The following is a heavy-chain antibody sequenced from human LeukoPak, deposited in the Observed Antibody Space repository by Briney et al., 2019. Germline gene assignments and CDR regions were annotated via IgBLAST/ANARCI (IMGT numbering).Heavy chain of an antibody. CDR2: IYYSGST. CDR1: GGSISSSSYY. J-gene: IGHJ6*02. V-gene: IGHV4-39*01. D-gene: IGHD3-9*01. CDR3: ARSRRYFDWLPPPTVDYGMDV. Sequence: SETLSLTCTVSGGSISSSSYYWGWIRQPPGKGLEWIGSIYYSGSTYYNPSLKSRVTISVDTSKNQFSLKPSSVTAADTAVYYCARSRRYFDWLPPPTVDYGMDVWGQGTTVTVSS.